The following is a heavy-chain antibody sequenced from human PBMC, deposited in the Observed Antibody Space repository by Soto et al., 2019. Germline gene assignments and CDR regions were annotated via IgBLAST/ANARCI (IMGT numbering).Heavy chain of an antibody. Sequence: RGESLKISCRGSGYSFTSYWISWVRQMPGKGLEWMGRIDPSDSYTNYSPSFQGHVTISADKSISTAYLQWSSLKASDTAMYYCASRPKHYYGMDVWGQGTTVTVYS. V-gene: IGHV5-10-1*01. CDR3: ASRPKHYYGMDV. CDR2: IDPSDSYT. J-gene: IGHJ6*02. CDR1: GYSFTSYW.